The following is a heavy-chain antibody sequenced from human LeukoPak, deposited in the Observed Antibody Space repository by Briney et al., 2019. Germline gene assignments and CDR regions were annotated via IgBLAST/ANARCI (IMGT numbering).Heavy chain of an antibody. V-gene: IGHV3-30*03. Sequence: PGGSLRLSCAASGFTFSSYGMHWVRQAPGKGLEWVAVISYDGSNKYYADSVKGRVTIFRDNSKDSLYLQMNSLRTEDAALYYCARGMFRKIYYHGMDVWGQGTTVTVSS. CDR1: GFTFSSYG. CDR2: ISYDGSNK. CDR3: ARGMFRKIYYHGMDV. D-gene: IGHD3-10*02. J-gene: IGHJ6*02.